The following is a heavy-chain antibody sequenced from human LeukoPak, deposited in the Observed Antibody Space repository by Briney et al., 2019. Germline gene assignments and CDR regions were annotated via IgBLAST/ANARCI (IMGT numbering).Heavy chain of an antibody. CDR2: ISGSGGST. J-gene: IGHJ5*02. D-gene: IGHD3-22*01. Sequence: PGGSLRLSCAASGSTFSSYAMSWVRQAPGKGLEWVSAISGSGGSTYYADSVKGRFTISRDNSKNTLYLQMNSLRAEDTAVYYCAKDDSSGYYYGQYNWFDPWGQGTLVTVSS. CDR1: GSTFSSYA. CDR3: AKDDSSGYYYGQYNWFDP. V-gene: IGHV3-23*01.